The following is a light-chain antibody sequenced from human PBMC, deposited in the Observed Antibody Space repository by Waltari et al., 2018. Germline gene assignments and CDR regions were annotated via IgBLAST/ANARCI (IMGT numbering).Light chain of an antibody. CDR3: QSYDTSLSVV. J-gene: IGLJ3*02. CDR2: GRT. Sequence: QSVLTQPPSVSGAPGQRVTISCTGSGSNIGAGYDVHWYQQLPRAAPKLLIYGRTRRPLGVPDRFFGSTSGTSASLAITGLQAEDEADYYCQSYDTSLSVVFGGGTKLTVL. CDR1: GSNIGAGYD. V-gene: IGLV1-40*01.